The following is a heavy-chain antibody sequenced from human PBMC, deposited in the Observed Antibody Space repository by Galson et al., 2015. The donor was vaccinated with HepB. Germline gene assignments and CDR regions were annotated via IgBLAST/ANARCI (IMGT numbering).Heavy chain of an antibody. D-gene: IGHD6-19*01. CDR1: GFTFSSFA. CDR3: ARDLEQWLEPTALDY. V-gene: IGHV3-30*04. J-gene: IGHJ4*02. CDR2: ISYDGSNK. Sequence: SLRLSCAASGFTFSSFAMHWVRQAPGKGLEWVAVISYDGSNKYYTDFVKGRFTISRDNSKNTLYLQMNSLRVEDTALYYCARDLEQWLEPTALDYWGQGTLVTVSS.